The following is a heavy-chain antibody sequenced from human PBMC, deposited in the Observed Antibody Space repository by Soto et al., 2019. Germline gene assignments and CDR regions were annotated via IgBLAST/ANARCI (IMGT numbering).Heavy chain of an antibody. CDR2: ISPGLDIR. CDR3: AGGMCFGGSCYLDV. Sequence: QVQLVQSGAEVKKPGSSVKVSCKASGGTFSTYTLYWVRQAPGQGLEWMGGISPGLDIRDYAQKFQGRVTITADESTSTVYMQLITLISEDTALYYCAGGMCFGGSCYLDVWGQGTLVTVSS. CDR1: GGTFSTYT. J-gene: IGHJ4*02. V-gene: IGHV1-69*16. D-gene: IGHD2-15*01.